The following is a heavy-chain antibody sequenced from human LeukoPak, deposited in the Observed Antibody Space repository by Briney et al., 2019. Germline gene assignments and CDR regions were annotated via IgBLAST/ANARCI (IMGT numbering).Heavy chain of an antibody. CDR2: MNPNSGNT. CDR3: ARGVWDGDYGEWETRVDFDY. CDR1: GYTFTSYD. V-gene: IGHV1-8*03. D-gene: IGHD4-17*01. J-gene: IGHJ4*02. Sequence: ASVKVSCKASGYTFTSYDINCVRQATGQGLEWMGWMNPNSGNTGYAQKFQGRVTITRNTSISTAYMELSSLRSEDTAVYYCARGVWDGDYGEWETRVDFDYWGQGTLVTVSS.